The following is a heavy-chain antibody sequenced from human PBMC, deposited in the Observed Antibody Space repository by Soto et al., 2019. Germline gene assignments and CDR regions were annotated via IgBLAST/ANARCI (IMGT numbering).Heavy chain of an antibody. D-gene: IGHD3-16*01. CDR2: IYNSRST. CDR3: ARFLGRGGLYYHGMDV. J-gene: IGHJ6*02. Sequence: QLQLQESGSGLVKPSQTLSLTCAVSDGSISSAGSSWSWIRQPPGKGLEWIGYIYNSRSTYYNPSLRRRFSISIDRSNKQFSLRLSSVTAADTAVYYCARFLGRGGLYYHGMDVWGQGITVTVSS. V-gene: IGHV4-30-2*01. CDR1: DGSISSAGSS.